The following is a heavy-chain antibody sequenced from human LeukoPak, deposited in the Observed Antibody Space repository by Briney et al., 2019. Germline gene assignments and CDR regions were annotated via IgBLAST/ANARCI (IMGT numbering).Heavy chain of an antibody. CDR2: IYYAGTT. CDR3: ARHPPVPVFQNGMDV. J-gene: IGHJ6*02. CDR1: GGSISSYY. Sequence: PSETLSLTCTVSGGSISSYYWSWIRQPPGKGLEWIGYIYYAGTTNYNPSLKSRLTISVDTSKNQFSLKLSSVTAGDTAVYFCARHPPVPVFQNGMDVWGQGTTVTVSS. D-gene: IGHD2-2*01. V-gene: IGHV4-59*08.